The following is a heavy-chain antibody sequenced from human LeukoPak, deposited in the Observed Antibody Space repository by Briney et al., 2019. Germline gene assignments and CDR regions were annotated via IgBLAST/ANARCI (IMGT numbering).Heavy chain of an antibody. J-gene: IGHJ4*02. CDR1: GYTHTELS. CDR3: ATDPIESGYCSSTSCSSDY. CDR2: FDTEDGET. V-gene: IGHV1-24*01. D-gene: IGHD2-2*01. Sequence: ASVKASCKVSGYTHTELSMHWVRQAPGKGLEWMGGFDTEDGETIYAEKFQGRVTMTEDTSTDTAYMELSSLRSEDTAVYYCATDPIESGYCSSTSCSSDYWGEGTLVSVSS.